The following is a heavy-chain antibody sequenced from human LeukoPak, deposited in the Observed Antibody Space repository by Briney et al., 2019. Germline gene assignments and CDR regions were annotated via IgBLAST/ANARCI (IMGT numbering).Heavy chain of an antibody. Sequence: GGSLRLSCEASGFTFGSHAMYWVRQAPGKGLERVAGIYGSGGSPHYADPVKGRFTISRDNSRNTVYLQINSLRAEDTAVYYCGKTTVGYSSGQKPAWPVDYWGQGTLVTVSS. D-gene: IGHD5-18*01. CDR3: GKTTVGYSSGQKPAWPVDY. CDR1: GFTFGSHA. V-gene: IGHV3-23*01. CDR2: IYGSGGSP. J-gene: IGHJ4*02.